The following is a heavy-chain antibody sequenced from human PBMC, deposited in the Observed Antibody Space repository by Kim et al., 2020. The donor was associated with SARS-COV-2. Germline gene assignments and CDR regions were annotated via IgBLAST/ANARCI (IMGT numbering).Heavy chain of an antibody. J-gene: IGHJ3*02. Sequence: GSLRLSCAASGFSFRNYGMSWVRQAPGKGLEWVTGITGSGDVAVYADSVKGRFTTFRDNSKTTVYLEMNNLAAEDTAIYLCAKSVISGAGSYYDIWG. CDR2: ITGSGDVA. V-gene: IGHV3-23*01. CDR1: GFSFRNYG. CDR3: AKSVISGAGSYYDI. D-gene: IGHD2-8*02.